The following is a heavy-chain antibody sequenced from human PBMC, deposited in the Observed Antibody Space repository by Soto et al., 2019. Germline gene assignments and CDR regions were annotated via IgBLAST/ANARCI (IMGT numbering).Heavy chain of an antibody. D-gene: IGHD3-10*01. CDR3: ARVDVLLWFGGPTLNWFDP. CDR1: GGTFSSYA. CDR2: IIPIFGTA. V-gene: IGHV1-69*06. J-gene: IGHJ5*02. Sequence: QVQLVQSGAEVKKPGSSVKVSCKASGGTFSSYAISWVRQAPGQGLEWMGGIIPIFGTANYAQKFQGRVTITADKSTSTAYMELSSLRSEDTAVYYCARVDVLLWFGGPTLNWFDPWGQGTLVTVSS.